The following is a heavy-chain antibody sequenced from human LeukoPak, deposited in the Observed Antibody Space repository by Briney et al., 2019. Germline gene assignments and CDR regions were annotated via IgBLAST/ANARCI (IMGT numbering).Heavy chain of an antibody. Sequence: PGGSLRLSCVASGFTFSNYWMSWVRQAPGKGPEWVASIKQDGSEKFYVDSVKGRFTISKDNAKNSLYLQMNSLRAEDTAAYYCAREDHSKYEYWGQGTLVTVSS. CDR3: AREDHSKYEY. J-gene: IGHJ4*02. D-gene: IGHD4-11*01. CDR2: IKQDGSEK. CDR1: GFTFSNYW. V-gene: IGHV3-7*01.